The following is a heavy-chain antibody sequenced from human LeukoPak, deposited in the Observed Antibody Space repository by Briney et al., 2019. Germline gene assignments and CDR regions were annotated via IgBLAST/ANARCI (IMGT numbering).Heavy chain of an antibody. CDR3: ARDQTYGDYGGIPDY. CDR1: GYTFTSYY. D-gene: IGHD4-17*01. Sequence: ASVKVSCKASGYTFTSYYMHWVRQAPGQGLEWMGIINPSGGSTSYAQKFQGRVTLTRDTSTSTVYMGLSSLRSEDTAVYYCARDQTYGDYGGIPDYWGQGTLVTVSS. CDR2: INPSGGST. V-gene: IGHV1-46*01. J-gene: IGHJ4*02.